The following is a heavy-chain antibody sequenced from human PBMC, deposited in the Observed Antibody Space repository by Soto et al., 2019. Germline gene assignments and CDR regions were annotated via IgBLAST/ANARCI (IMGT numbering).Heavy chain of an antibody. V-gene: IGHV4-4*02. J-gene: IGHJ4*02. CDR1: GGSISSSNW. D-gene: IGHD2-21*02. CDR3: ARAQSGDSYGSNFDY. Sequence: PSETLSLTCAVSGGSISSSNWWSWVRQPPGKGLEWIGEIYHSGSTNYNPSLKSRVTISVDKSKNQFSLKLSSVTAADTAVYYCARAQSGDSYGSNFDYWGQGTLVTVSS. CDR2: IYHSGST.